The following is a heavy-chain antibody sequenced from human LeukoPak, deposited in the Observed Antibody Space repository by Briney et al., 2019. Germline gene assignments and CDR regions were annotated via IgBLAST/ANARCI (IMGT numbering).Heavy chain of an antibody. Sequence: SETLSLTCTVSGYSISSDYYWGWIRQPPGKGLEWIGSIYYSGSTYYNPSLKSRVTISVDTSKNQFSLKLSSVTAADTAVYYCARDPGALDYWGQGTLVTVSS. J-gene: IGHJ4*02. CDR1: GYSISSDYY. CDR2: IYYSGST. V-gene: IGHV4-38-2*02. D-gene: IGHD1-1*01. CDR3: ARDPGALDY.